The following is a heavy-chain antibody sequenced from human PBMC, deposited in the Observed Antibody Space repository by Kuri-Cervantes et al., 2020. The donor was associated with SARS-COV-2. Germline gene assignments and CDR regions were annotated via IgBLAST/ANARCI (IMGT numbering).Heavy chain of an antibody. D-gene: IGHD1/OR15-1a*01. V-gene: IGHV1-3*01. Sequence: ASVKVSCKASGYTFTSYAMHWVRQAPGQRLEWMGWINAGNGNTKYSQKFQGRVTITRDTSASTAYMELSSLRSEDTAVYYCARDGKTTAVWNYDYYGLDVWGQGTTVTVSS. CDR3: ARDGKTTAVWNYDYYGLDV. CDR1: GYTFTSYA. CDR2: INAGNGNT. J-gene: IGHJ6*02.